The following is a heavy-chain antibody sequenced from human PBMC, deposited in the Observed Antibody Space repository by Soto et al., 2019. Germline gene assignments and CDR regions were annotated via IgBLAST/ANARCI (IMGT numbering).Heavy chain of an antibody. CDR1: GYSISSGYY. J-gene: IGHJ4*02. CDR2: IYHSGST. V-gene: IGHV4-38-2*01. CDR3: AVSVETGPSPGFLCLDY. Sequence: SETLSLTCAVSGYSISSGYYWGWIRQPPGKGLEWIGSIYHSGSTYYNPSLKSRVTISVDTSKNQFSLKLSSVTAADTAVYYCAVSVETGPSPGFLCLDYWGQGTLVTVSS.